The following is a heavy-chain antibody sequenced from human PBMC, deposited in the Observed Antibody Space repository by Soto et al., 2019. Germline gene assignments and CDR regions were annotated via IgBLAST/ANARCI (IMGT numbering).Heavy chain of an antibody. CDR3: AKDPTGWAGRWLDS. Sequence: EVQLLESGGGLVQAGGSLRLSCAASGFTFSNLAMNWVRQAPGKGLEWVSGISHNALTTYYADSVKGRFTISRDNSQSMLFLQMSSLRVEDTAIYYCAKDPTGWAGRWLDSWGQGTLVTVSS. D-gene: IGHD6-19*01. CDR1: GFTFSNLA. V-gene: IGHV3-23*01. CDR2: ISHNALTT. J-gene: IGHJ4*02.